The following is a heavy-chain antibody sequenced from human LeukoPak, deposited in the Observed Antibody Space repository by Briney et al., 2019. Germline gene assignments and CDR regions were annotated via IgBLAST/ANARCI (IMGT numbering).Heavy chain of an antibody. Sequence: PSQTLSLTCAVSGGSISSGGYSWSWVRQPPGKGLEWIGYIYHSGSTYYNPSLKSRVTISVDRSKNQFSLKVRSVTAADTAVYFCARTHCEGDCFSAIRYWGQGTPVTVSS. CDR1: GGSISSGGYS. V-gene: IGHV4-30-2*01. J-gene: IGHJ4*02. CDR2: IYHSGST. CDR3: ARTHCEGDCFSAIRY. D-gene: IGHD2-21*02.